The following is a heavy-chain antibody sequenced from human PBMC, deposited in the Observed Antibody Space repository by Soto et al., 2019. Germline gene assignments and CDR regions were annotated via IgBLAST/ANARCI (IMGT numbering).Heavy chain of an antibody. Sequence: QLQLEESGPGLVKPSETLSLTCKVSGGSVTNSSYHWGWIRQTPGKGLEWIATLYYRGTTDYNSAHRSRATMSVDTSKDHFSLTLTSVTVADTAVYFCLGVLAATLDYWGHGTPVTVSS. D-gene: IGHD3-16*01. CDR1: GGSVTNSSYH. V-gene: IGHV4-39*02. CDR2: LYYRGTT. CDR3: LGVLAATLDY. J-gene: IGHJ4*01.